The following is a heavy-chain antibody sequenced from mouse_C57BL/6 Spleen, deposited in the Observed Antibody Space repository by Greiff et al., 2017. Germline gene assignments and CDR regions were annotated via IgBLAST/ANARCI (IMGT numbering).Heavy chain of an antibody. CDR3: ARIWDGGYAMDY. CDR1: GYTFTSSW. J-gene: IGHJ4*01. V-gene: IGHV1-55*01. CDR2: IYPGSGST. D-gene: IGHD4-1*01. Sequence: QVQLKESGAELVKPGASVKMSCKASGYTFTSSWITWVKQRPGQGLEWIGDIYPGSGSTNYNEKFKSKATLTVDTSSSTAYMQLSSLTSEDSAVYYCARIWDGGYAMDYWGQGTSVTVSS.